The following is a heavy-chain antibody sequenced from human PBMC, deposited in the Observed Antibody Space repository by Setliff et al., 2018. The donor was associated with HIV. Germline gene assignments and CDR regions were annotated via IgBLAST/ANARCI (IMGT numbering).Heavy chain of an antibody. CDR3: ARHSDWYGNDAFDI. V-gene: IGHV3-21*01. Sequence: GSLRLSCAASGFIFSDYYMSWVRQAPGKGLEWVSSISSSSSYIYYADSLKGRFTISRDNAKNTLYLQMNSLRGEDTAVYYCARHSDWYGNDAFDIWGQGTRVTVSS. CDR1: GFIFSDYY. CDR2: ISSSSSYI. J-gene: IGHJ3*02. D-gene: IGHD6-19*01.